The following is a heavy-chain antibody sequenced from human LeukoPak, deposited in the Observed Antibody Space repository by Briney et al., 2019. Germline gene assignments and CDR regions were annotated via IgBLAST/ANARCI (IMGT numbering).Heavy chain of an antibody. CDR3: ARRLSVAAGYFDY. J-gene: IGHJ4*02. Sequence: PSETLSLTCTVSGGSVSSGSYYWSWIRPPPGKGLEWIGYIYYSGSTNYNPSLKSRVTISVDTSKNQFSLKLSSVTAADTAVYYCARRLSVAAGYFDYWGQGTLVTVSS. CDR2: IYYSGST. V-gene: IGHV4-61*01. D-gene: IGHD6-13*01. CDR1: GGSVSSGSYY.